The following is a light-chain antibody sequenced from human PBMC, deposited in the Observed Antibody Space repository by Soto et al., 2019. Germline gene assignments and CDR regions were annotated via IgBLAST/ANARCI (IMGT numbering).Light chain of an antibody. J-gene: IGKJ2*01. CDR3: QQYNKWPPLYT. CDR1: QNVNSD. CDR2: GAS. Sequence: EIVMTQSPVILSVSPGERATLSCRASQNVNSDLAWYQQKPGQAPRILIYGASTRATDIPARISGSGSGTDFTLTISSLQSEEFAVYYCQQYNKWPPLYTFGQGTKLEIK. V-gene: IGKV3-15*01.